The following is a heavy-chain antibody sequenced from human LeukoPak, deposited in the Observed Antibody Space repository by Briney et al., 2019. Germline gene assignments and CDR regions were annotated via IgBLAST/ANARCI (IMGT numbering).Heavy chain of an antibody. D-gene: IGHD2-2*01. J-gene: IGHJ4*02. CDR1: GYTFTSYG. CDR2: ISAYNGNT. V-gene: IGHV1-18*01. CDR3: ATDIVVVPAAMLVY. Sequence: ASVKVSCKASGYTFTSYGISWVRQAPGQGFEWMGWISAYNGNTNYAQKLQGRVTMTTDTSTSTAYMELRSLRSDDTAVYYCATDIVVVPAAMLVYWGQGTLVTVSS.